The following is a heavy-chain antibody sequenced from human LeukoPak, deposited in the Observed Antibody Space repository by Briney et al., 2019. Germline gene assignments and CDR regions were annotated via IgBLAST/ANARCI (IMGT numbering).Heavy chain of an antibody. V-gene: IGHV1-18*01. D-gene: IGHD3-3*01. Sequence: ASVKVSCKASGYTFANYGIIWVRQAPGQGLEWMGWISAYNGYTNYAQNLQGRVTMTTDTSTSTAYMELRSLRSDDTAVYFCARDTLSGNAFHIWGQGTLVTVSS. J-gene: IGHJ3*02. CDR2: ISAYNGYT. CDR1: GYTFANYG. CDR3: ARDTLSGNAFHI.